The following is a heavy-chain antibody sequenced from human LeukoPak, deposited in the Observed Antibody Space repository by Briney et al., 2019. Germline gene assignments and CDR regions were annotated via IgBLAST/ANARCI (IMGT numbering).Heavy chain of an antibody. V-gene: IGHV3-30-3*01. CDR1: GFTFSSYA. D-gene: IGHD3-3*01. CDR3: AKGYDFWSGYQTLGAFDI. Sequence: GGSLRLSCAASGFTFSSYAMHWVRQAPGKGLEWVAVISYDGSNKYYADSVKGRFTISRDNSKNTLYLQMNSLRAEDTAVYYCAKGYDFWSGYQTLGAFDIWGQGTMVTVSS. CDR2: ISYDGSNK. J-gene: IGHJ3*02.